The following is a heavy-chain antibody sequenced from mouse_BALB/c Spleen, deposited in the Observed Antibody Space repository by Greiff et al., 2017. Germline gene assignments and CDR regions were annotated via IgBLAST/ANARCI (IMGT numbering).Heavy chain of an antibody. J-gene: IGHJ2*01. Sequence: LQQSGAELVKPGASVKMSCKASGYTFTSYNMHWVKQTPGQGLEWIGAIYPGNGDTSYNQKFKGKATLTADKSSSTAYMQLSSLTSEDSAVYYCARWDDYDAWFAYWGQGTTLTVSS. CDR3: ARWDDYDAWFAY. D-gene: IGHD2-4*01. V-gene: IGHV1-12*01. CDR1: GYTFTSYN. CDR2: IYPGNGDT.